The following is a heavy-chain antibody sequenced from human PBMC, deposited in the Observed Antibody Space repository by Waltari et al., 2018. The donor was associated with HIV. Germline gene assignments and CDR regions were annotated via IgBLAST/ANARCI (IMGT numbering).Heavy chain of an antibody. V-gene: IGHV3-21*01. D-gene: IGHD3-10*01. Sequence: EVQLVESGGGLVKPGGSLRLSCAASGFTFSSYSMNWVRQAPGKGLEWVSSISSSSSDIYYADSVKGRFTISRDNAKNSLYLQMNSLRAEDTAVYYCARGGGYSGENWFDPWGQGTLVTVSS. CDR3: ARGGGYSGENWFDP. CDR2: ISSSSSDI. J-gene: IGHJ5*02. CDR1: GFTFSSYS.